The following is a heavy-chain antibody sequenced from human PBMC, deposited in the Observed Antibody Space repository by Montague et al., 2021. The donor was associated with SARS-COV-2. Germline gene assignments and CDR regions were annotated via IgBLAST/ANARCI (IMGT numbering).Heavy chain of an antibody. J-gene: IGHJ4*02. CDR1: GGSISDYY. CDR2: IYYNTGNT. V-gene: IGHV4-59*01. Sequence: SETLSLTCSVPGGSISDYYRNWIRQPPGKGLEWIGYIYYNTGNTNYNPXLQSRVTISLDTSKNQFSLNLRSVTAADTALYFCARGTGYDYYFDCWGLGTLVTVSS. D-gene: IGHD5-12*01. CDR3: ARGTGYDYYFDC.